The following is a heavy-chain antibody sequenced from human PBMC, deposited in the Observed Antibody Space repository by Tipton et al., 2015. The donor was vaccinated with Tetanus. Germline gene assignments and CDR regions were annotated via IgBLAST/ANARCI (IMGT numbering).Heavy chain of an antibody. CDR3: ASGSSIRHGLDV. D-gene: IGHD2-2*01. J-gene: IGHJ6*02. Sequence: QLVQSGPEVKKPGASVKVSCKASGCTFTSYGLNWVRKAAGRGFEWMGWLNPKSGSAAYAPRFQGRVTMTTNTSITTAFMEVASLTYEDTAVYYCASGSSIRHGLDVWGHGTSVTVSS. CDR2: LNPKSGSA. V-gene: IGHV1-8*02. CDR1: GCTFTSYG.